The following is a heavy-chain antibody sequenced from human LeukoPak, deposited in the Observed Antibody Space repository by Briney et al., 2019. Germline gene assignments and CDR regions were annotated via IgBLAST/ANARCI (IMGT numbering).Heavy chain of an antibody. CDR1: GDSISSYY. V-gene: IGHV4-4*07. J-gene: IGHJ4*02. Sequence: SETLSLTCTVSGDSISSYYWSWIRQPAGKGLEWIGRIYSRGNTNYNPPLKSRLTMSVDTSKNQFSLKLSSVTAADTAVYYCARHKDFGVVNLDCWGQGTLVTVSS. D-gene: IGHD3-3*01. CDR3: ARHKDFGVVNLDC. CDR2: IYSRGNT.